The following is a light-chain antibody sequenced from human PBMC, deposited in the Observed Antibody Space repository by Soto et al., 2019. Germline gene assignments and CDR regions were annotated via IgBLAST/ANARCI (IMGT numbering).Light chain of an antibody. J-gene: IGKJ1*01. V-gene: IGKV3-20*01. CDR2: GVS. CDR3: QQYGSSPEWT. Sequence: EIVLTQSPGTLSLSPGERATLSCRASQSVSGSYLAWYQQKPGQAPRLLIYGVSSRATGIPDRFSGSGSGKDFILTINRLEPEDCAVYYCQQYGSSPEWTFGQGTKVEIK. CDR1: QSVSGSY.